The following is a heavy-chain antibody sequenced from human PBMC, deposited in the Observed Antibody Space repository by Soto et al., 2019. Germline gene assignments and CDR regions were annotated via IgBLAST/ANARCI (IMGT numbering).Heavy chain of an antibody. J-gene: IGHJ3*01. Sequence: QVQLVESGGGVVQTGRSLRLSCAASGFTFNNYGMHWVRQAPGKGLAWVATISNDGSDKYYADSVKGRLTISRDNSKNTVYLQMNSLRAEETAVYYCAKDQGIAASHGIDWGQGTMVTVSS. CDR2: ISNDGSDK. V-gene: IGHV3-30*18. D-gene: IGHD6-13*01. CDR3: AKDQGIAASHGID. CDR1: GFTFNNYG.